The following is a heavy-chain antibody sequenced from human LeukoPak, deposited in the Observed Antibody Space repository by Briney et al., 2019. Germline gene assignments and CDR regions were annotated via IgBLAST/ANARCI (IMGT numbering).Heavy chain of an antibody. D-gene: IGHD2-15*01. V-gene: IGHV3-33*01. CDR3: ARVWCSSSSCYSSADL. CDR2: IWYDGSIK. CDR1: GFTFSTYG. J-gene: IGHJ5*02. Sequence: GRSLRLSCSASGFTFSTYGMHWVRQAPGKGLEWVAVIWYDGSIKYYADSVKGRVTVSRDNSKSTVYLQMNSLRAEDTAVYYCARVWCSSSSCYSSADLWGQGTLVTVSS.